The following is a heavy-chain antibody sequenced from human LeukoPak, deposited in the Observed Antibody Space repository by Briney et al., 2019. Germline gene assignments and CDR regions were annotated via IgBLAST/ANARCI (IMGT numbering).Heavy chain of an antibody. CDR1: GFTFSTYA. J-gene: IGHJ4*01. Sequence: GGSLRLSCAASGFTFSTYAMTWVRQAPGKGLEWVAFIRYDGSHEHYIESVKGRFTVSRDNSKNTVYLEMNSLRVDDTAVYFCAKEIRVVTAILYFDHWGQGSLVTVSS. CDR3: AKEIRVVTAILYFDH. CDR2: IRYDGSHE. D-gene: IGHD2-21*02. V-gene: IGHV3-30*02.